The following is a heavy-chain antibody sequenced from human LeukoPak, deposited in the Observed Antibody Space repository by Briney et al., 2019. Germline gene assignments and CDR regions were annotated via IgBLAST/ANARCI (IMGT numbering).Heavy chain of an antibody. V-gene: IGHV1-69*05. D-gene: IGHD3-22*01. CDR1: GGTCSSYA. Sequence: SVKVSCKASGGTCSSYAISWVRQAPGQGLEWMGGIIPIFGTANYAQKFQGRVTITTDESTSTAYMELSSLRSEDTAVYYCARDRGRYYDSSGYYYVADYWGQGTLVTVSS. CDR2: IIPIFGTA. J-gene: IGHJ4*02. CDR3: ARDRGRYYDSSGYYYVADY.